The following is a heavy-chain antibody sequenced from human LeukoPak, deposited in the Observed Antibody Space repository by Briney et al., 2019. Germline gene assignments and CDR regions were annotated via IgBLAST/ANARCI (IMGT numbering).Heavy chain of an antibody. CDR3: ARSPPYINYYDSSGFDY. V-gene: IGHV4-4*07. CDR1: GGSISSYY. CDR2: IYYSGST. D-gene: IGHD3-22*01. Sequence: PSETLSLTCTVSGGSISSYYWSWIRQPAGKGLEWIGSIYYSGSTYYNPSLKSRVTISVDTSKNQFSLKLSSVTAADTAVYYCARSPPYINYYDSSGFDYWGQGTLVTVSS. J-gene: IGHJ4*02.